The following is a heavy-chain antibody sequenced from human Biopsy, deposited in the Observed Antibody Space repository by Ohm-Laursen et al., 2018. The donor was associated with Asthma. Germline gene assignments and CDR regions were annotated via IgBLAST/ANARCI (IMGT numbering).Heavy chain of an antibody. CDR2: ISWNSATI. CDR3: AKVRSDWVITESFDY. J-gene: IGHJ4*02. V-gene: IGHV3-9*01. CDR1: GFSFSEFV. D-gene: IGHD3-22*01. Sequence: SLRLSCSASGFSFSEFVMHWVRQAPGKGLEWVSGISWNSATIGYVDSVEGRFTISSDNAKNSVFLHMDSLRPEDTAFYYCAKVRSDWVITESFDYWGQGVLVTVSS.